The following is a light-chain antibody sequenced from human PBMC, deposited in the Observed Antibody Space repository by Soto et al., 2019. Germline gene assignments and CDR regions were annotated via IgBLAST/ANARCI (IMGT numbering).Light chain of an antibody. CDR1: QGISNY. CDR2: AAS. CDR3: QKYTNVPA. Sequence: DIQMTQSPSSLSASVGDRVTITCRASQGISNYLAWYQQIPGKVPKLLISAASTLQSGVPSRFSGSGPGTDFTLTISSLQPEDVATYYCQKYTNVPAFGGGTKVEIK. V-gene: IGKV1-27*01. J-gene: IGKJ4*01.